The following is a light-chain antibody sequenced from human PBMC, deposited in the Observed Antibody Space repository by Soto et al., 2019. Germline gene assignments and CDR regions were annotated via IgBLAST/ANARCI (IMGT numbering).Light chain of an antibody. CDR1: QRVSTY. CDR2: AAS. V-gene: IGKV1-39*01. CDR3: QQSYRTPYT. Sequence: DIQMTQSPSSLSASVGDRVTITCRASQRVSTYLNWYQQKPEKAPKLLIYAASSLQSGVPSRFSGSGSGTDFTLTISSLQPEDFATYHCQQSYRTPYTFGQGTKLEIK. J-gene: IGKJ2*01.